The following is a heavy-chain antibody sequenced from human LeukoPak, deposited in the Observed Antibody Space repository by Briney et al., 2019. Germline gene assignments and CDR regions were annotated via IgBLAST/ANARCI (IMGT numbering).Heavy chain of an antibody. CDR2: IIPYVGTP. CDR1: GGTFSAFA. V-gene: IGHV1-69*04. J-gene: IGHJ6*02. CDR3: AKGGHYDVDALDV. Sequence: SLKVSCKTSGGTFSAFAISWVRQAPGQGLEWMGRIIPYVGTPKYAQKLEGRVTITADKSTSTSYMELSSLTSDDTAVYYCAKGGHYDVDALDVWGQGTTVTVSS. D-gene: IGHD3-22*01.